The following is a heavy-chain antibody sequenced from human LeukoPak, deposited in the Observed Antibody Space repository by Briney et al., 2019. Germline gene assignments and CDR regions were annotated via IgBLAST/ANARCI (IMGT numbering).Heavy chain of an antibody. CDR3: ARGYAAVVVVPAALY. Sequence: GGSLRLSCAASGFTFSSYAMSWVRQAPGKGLEWVAVISYDGSNKYYADSVKGRFTISRDNSKDTVSLQMNSLRGEGTAVYYCARGYAAVVVVPAALYWGQGTLVTVSP. CDR1: GFTFSSYA. D-gene: IGHD2-15*01. V-gene: IGHV3-30-3*01. CDR2: ISYDGSNK. J-gene: IGHJ4*02.